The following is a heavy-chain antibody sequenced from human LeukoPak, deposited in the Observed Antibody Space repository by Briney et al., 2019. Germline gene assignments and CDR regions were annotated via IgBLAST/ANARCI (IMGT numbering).Heavy chain of an antibody. D-gene: IGHD3-22*01. Sequence: GGSLRLSCAASGFTFSSYSMSWVRQAPGNWLEWVSAISGSGGSTYDADSVKGRFTISRDNSKNTLYLQMNSLRAVDTAVYYCAKDFYPTYDSSLYLFDYWGQGTLVTVSS. V-gene: IGHV3-23*01. CDR2: ISGSGGST. J-gene: IGHJ4*02. CDR1: GFTFSSYS. CDR3: AKDFYPTYDSSLYLFDY.